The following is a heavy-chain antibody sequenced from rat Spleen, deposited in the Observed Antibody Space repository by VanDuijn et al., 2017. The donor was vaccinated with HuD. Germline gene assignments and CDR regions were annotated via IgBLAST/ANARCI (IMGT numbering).Heavy chain of an antibody. Sequence: EVQLVESGGGLVQPGRSLKLSCAASGFTFSDYDMAWVRQAPSKGLDWIASISSDGGVTYYRDSVKGRFTISRDDAKNTQYLQMDSLRSEDTATYYCGRHAGYYSGDYVLDAWGQGVMVTVSS. V-gene: IGHV5S13*01. D-gene: IGHD1-1*01. CDR3: GRHAGYYSGDYVLDA. J-gene: IGHJ2*01. CDR2: ISSDGGVT. CDR1: GFTFSDYD.